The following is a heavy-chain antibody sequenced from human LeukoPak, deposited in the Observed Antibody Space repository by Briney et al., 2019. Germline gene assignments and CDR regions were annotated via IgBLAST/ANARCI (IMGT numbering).Heavy chain of an antibody. CDR1: GGSFSGYY. V-gene: IGHV4-34*01. Sequence: SETLSLTCAVYGGSFSGYYWSWIRQPPGKGLEWIGEINHSGSTNYNPSLKSRVTISVDTSKNQFSLKLSSVTTADTAVYYCARGCVFDYWGQGTLVTVSS. CDR3: ARGCVFDY. CDR2: INHSGST. J-gene: IGHJ4*02.